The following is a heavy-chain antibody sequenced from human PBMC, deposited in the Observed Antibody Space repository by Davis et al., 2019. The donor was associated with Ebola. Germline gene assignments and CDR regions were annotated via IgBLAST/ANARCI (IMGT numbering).Heavy chain of an antibody. D-gene: IGHD2-2*01. J-gene: IGHJ6*03. CDR2: IKSKTDGGTT. CDR3: TAAVLPAATRGVYYYYYYMDV. Sequence: GASLKISCAASGFTFSSYAMSWVRQAPGKGLEWVGRIKSKTDGGTTDYAAPVKGRFTISRDDSKNTVYLQMNSLKTEDTALYYCTAAVLPAATRGVYYYYYYMDVWGNGTTVTVSS. CDR1: GFTFSSYA. V-gene: IGHV3-15*01.